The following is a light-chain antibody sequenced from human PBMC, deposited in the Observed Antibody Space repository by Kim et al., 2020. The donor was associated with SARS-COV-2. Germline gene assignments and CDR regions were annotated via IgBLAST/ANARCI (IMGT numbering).Light chain of an antibody. Sequence: EIVLTQSPGTLSLSPGERATLSCRASQSVTSSYLAWYQQKPGQPPRLLIYGASNRATGIPDRFSGSGSGTDFTLTISRLESEDLAVYYSQQYCTSLRTFGQGTKVDIK. V-gene: IGKV3-20*01. J-gene: IGKJ1*01. CDR2: GAS. CDR3: QQYCTSLRT. CDR1: QSVTSSY.